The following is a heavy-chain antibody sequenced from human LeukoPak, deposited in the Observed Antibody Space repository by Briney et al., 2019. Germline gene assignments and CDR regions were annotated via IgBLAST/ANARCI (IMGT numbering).Heavy chain of an antibody. Sequence: GGSLRLSCAASGFPFSSYAMNWVRQAPGKGLEWVSVISGSGGSTDYADSVEGRFTISRDNSKNTLYLQMDSLRAEDTAVYYCAKSQESGAHYFDSWGQGTLVTASS. CDR2: ISGSGGST. CDR1: GFPFSSYA. D-gene: IGHD2-15*01. CDR3: AKSQESGAHYFDS. V-gene: IGHV3-23*01. J-gene: IGHJ4*02.